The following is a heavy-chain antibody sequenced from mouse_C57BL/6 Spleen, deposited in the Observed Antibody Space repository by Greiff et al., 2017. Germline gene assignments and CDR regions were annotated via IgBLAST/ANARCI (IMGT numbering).Heavy chain of an antibody. J-gene: IGHJ2*01. CDR2: INPSSGYT. CDR1: GYTFTSYT. D-gene: IGHD2-1*01. V-gene: IGHV1-4*01. CDR3: ARDLNYGNYGSFDY. Sequence: QVQLKQSGAELARPGASVKMSCKASGYTFTSYTMHWVKQRPGQGLEWIGYINPSSGYTKYNQKFKDKATLTADKSSSTAYMQLSSLTSEDSAVYYCARDLNYGNYGSFDYWGQGTTLTVSS.